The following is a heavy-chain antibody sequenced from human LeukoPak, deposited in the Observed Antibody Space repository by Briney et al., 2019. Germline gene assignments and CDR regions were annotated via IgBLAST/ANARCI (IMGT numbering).Heavy chain of an antibody. CDR3: AKDSSAWYFYFDS. D-gene: IGHD6-13*01. V-gene: IGHV3-23*01. J-gene: IGHJ4*01. CDR1: GFTFNSYA. CDR2: ISGLGDNQ. Sequence: GGSLRLSCAGSGFTFNSYALHWVRQAPGKGLEWVSGISGLGDNQYYADSVKGRFTISRDNSKNTVYLDMNSLRVEETGIYYCAKDSSAWYFYFDSWGQGTPVTVSS.